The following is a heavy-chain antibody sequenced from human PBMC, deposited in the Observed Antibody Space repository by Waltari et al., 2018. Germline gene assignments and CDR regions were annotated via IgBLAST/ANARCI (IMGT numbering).Heavy chain of an antibody. CDR1: GGSISSSSYY. V-gene: IGHV4-61*02. D-gene: IGHD1-26*01. Sequence: QVQLQESGPGLVKPSQTLSLTCNVSGGSISSSSYYWSWIRQPAGKGLEWIGRTYTSGNMNYNPSLKSRVTRSADTSNNQLALRLSSVTAADTAVDYCARGVSGTGANYYYRMDVWGQGTTVTVSS. CDR3: ARGVSGTGANYYYRMDV. J-gene: IGHJ6*02. CDR2: TYTSGNM.